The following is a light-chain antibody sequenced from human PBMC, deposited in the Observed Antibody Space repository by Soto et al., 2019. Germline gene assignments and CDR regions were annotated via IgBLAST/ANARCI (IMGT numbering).Light chain of an antibody. V-gene: IGKV3-20*01. CDR2: GAS. CDR3: QQYGASPFT. J-gene: IGKJ3*01. CDR1: RHVYINA. Sequence: VVLTPSPATLSLSPGDRATLSCRASRHVYINALGWYQQKPGRTPTLLIYGASTRATDIPDRFSATGSGTDFSLTISGVEPEDSAVYYCQQYGASPFTLGPGTRLEI.